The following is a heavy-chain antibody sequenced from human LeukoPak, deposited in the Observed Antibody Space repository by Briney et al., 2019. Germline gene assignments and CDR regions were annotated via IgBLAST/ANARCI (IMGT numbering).Heavy chain of an antibody. V-gene: IGHV3-23*01. Sequence: PGGSLRLSWAASGFTFSSYAMSWVRQAPGKGLEWVSAISGSGGSTYYADSVKGRFTISRDNSKNTLYLQMNSLRAEDTAVYYCAKDRLVATTRVDYFDYWGQGTLVTVSS. CDR3: AKDRLVATTRVDYFDY. CDR1: GFTFSSYA. D-gene: IGHD5-12*01. CDR2: ISGSGGST. J-gene: IGHJ4*02.